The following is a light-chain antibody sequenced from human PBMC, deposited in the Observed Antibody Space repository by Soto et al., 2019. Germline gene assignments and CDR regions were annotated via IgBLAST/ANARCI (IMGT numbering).Light chain of an antibody. CDR3: KHLNKYPTGA. Sequence: AIQLTQSPSSLSASVGDRVSITCRASQDIQTYLAWYQQKQGKAPKLLISGTFNLQSGVQSRFNGSCSGTDFTPAISRMQPEDFATYDSKHLNKYPTGACGPGTKSDI. CDR1: QDIQTY. J-gene: IGKJ3*01. V-gene: IGKV1D-13*01. CDR2: GTF.